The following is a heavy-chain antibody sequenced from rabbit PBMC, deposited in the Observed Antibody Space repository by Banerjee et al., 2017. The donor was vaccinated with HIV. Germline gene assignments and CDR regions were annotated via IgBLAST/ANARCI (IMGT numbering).Heavy chain of an antibody. D-gene: IGHD8-1*01. V-gene: IGHV1S47*01. Sequence: QEQLVESGGGLVQPGGSLKLSCKASGFDFSSYGVSWVRQAPGKGLEWIGYIDPVFGSTSYASWVNGRFTISSHNAQNTLYLQLNSLTAADTATYFCVRERGSYAGSSYYTGWLDLWGPGTLVTVS. CDR3: VRERGSYAGSSYYTGWLDL. CDR2: IDPVFGST. J-gene: IGHJ5*01. CDR1: GFDFSSYG.